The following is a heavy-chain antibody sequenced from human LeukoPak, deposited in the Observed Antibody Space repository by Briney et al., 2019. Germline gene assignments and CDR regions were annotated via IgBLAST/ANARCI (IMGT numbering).Heavy chain of an antibody. D-gene: IGHD2-15*01. Sequence: GGSLRLSCAASGFTFSSYWMHWVRQAPGKGLVWVSRINSDGSSTSYADSVKGRFTISRDNAKNTLCLQMNSLRAEDTAVYYCAREERGYCSGGSCYLSSFDYWGQGTLVTVSS. CDR2: INSDGSST. CDR1: GFTFSSYW. J-gene: IGHJ4*02. V-gene: IGHV3-74*01. CDR3: AREERGYCSGGSCYLSSFDY.